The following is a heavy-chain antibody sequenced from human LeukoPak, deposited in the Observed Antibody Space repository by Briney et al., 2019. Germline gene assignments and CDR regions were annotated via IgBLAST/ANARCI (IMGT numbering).Heavy chain of an antibody. D-gene: IGHD1-7*01. Sequence: GASVKVSCKASGYTFTGYYMHWVRQAPGQGLEWMGWINPNSGGTNYAQKFQGRVTMTRDTSISTAYMELSRLRSDDTAVYYCARVPLTGTPGTNYYYGMDVWGQGTTVTVSS. J-gene: IGHJ6*01. CDR1: GYTFTGYY. CDR2: INPNSGGT. CDR3: ARVPLTGTPGTNYYYGMDV. V-gene: IGHV1-2*02.